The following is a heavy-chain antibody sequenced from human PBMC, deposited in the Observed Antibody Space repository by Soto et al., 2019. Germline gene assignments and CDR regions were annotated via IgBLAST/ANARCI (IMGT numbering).Heavy chain of an antibody. D-gene: IGHD2-15*01. CDR2: INHSGST. CDR3: ARMMCGGGGCYSGYDAFDT. V-gene: IGHV4-34*01. J-gene: IGHJ3*02. CDR1: GGSFSGYY. Sequence: PSETLSLTCAVYGGSFSGYYWSWIRQPPGKGLEWIGEINHSGSTNYNPSLKSRVTISVDTSKNQFSLKLSSVTAADTAVYYCARMMCGGGGCYSGYDAFDTWGQGTMVTVSS.